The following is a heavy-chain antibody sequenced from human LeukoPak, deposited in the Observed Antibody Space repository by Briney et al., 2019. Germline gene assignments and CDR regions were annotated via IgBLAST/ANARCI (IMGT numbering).Heavy chain of an antibody. V-gene: IGHV4-61*02. CDR2: IYTSGST. J-gene: IGHJ5*02. D-gene: IGHD3-3*01. CDR3: ARDTTRITIFGVVNWFNP. CDR1: GGSISSSSYY. Sequence: PSETLSLTCTVSGGSISSSSYYWGWIRQPAGKGLEWIGRIYTSGSTNYNPSLKSRVTMSVDTSKNQFSLKLSSVTAADTAVYYCARDTTRITIFGVVNWFNPWGQGTLVTVSS.